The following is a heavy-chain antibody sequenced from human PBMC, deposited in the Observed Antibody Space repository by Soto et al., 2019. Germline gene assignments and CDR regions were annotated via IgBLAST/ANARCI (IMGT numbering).Heavy chain of an antibody. Sequence: ASVKVSCKASGYTFTSYGISWVRQAPGQGLEWMGWISAYNGNTNYAQKLQGRVTMTTDTSTSTAYMELRSLRSDDTAVYYCARVDGSYDSSGYYYYYYGMDVWGQGTTGTVSS. CDR2: ISAYNGNT. CDR1: GYTFTSYG. V-gene: IGHV1-18*01. J-gene: IGHJ6*02. D-gene: IGHD3-22*01. CDR3: ARVDGSYDSSGYYYYYYGMDV.